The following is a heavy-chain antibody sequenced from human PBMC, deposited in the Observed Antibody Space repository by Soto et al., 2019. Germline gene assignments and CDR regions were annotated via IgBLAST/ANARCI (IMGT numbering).Heavy chain of an antibody. V-gene: IGHV3-21*01. J-gene: IGHJ4*02. CDR1: GFTFSSYS. CDR3: ARDPPLGYCSSTSCYRTKGPESYFDY. Sequence: GGSLRLSCAASGFTFSSYSMNWVRQAPGKGLEWVSSISSSSSYIYYADSVKGRFTISRDNAKKSLFLQMNGLRAEDTAVYYCARDPPLGYCSSTSCYRTKGPESYFDYWGQGTLVTVSS. CDR2: ISSSSSYI. D-gene: IGHD2-2*01.